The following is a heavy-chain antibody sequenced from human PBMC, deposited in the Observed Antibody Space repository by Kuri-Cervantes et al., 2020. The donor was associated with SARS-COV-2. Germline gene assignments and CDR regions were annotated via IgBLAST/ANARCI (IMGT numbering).Heavy chain of an antibody. CDR2: IYPGDSDT. D-gene: IGHD3-22*01. V-gene: IGHV5-51*01. CDR3: ARPSDSSCYYYFDY. Sequence: KVSCKGPGYSFSTYWISWVRQMPGKGLEWMGIIYPGDSDTRYSPSFQGQVTISADKSISTAYLQWSSLKDSDTAMYYCARPSDSSCYYYFDYWGQGTLVTVSS. J-gene: IGHJ4*02. CDR1: GYSFSTYW.